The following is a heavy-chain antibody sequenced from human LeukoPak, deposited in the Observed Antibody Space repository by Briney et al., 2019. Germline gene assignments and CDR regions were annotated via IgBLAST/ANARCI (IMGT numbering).Heavy chain of an antibody. J-gene: IGHJ5*02. CDR1: GGSFSGYY. V-gene: IGHV4-34*01. D-gene: IGHD3-3*01. Sequence: SETLSLTCAVYGGSFSGYYWSWIRQPPGRGLEWIGEINHSGSTNYNPSLKSRVTISVDTSKNQFSLKLSSVTAADTAVYYCARGTTYYDFWSGPPMNWFDPWGQGTLVTVSS. CDR2: INHSGST. CDR3: ARGTTYYDFWSGPPMNWFDP.